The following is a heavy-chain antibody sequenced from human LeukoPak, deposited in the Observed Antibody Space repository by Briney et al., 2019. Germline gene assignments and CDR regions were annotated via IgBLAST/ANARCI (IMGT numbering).Heavy chain of an antibody. Sequence: GGSLRLSCAASGFTVSSNYMSCVRQAPGKGLEWVSVIYSGGSTYYADSVKGRFTISRDNSKNTLYLQMTSLRAEDTAVYYCARDARTNMYSSGWYGYFDYWGQGTLVTVSS. D-gene: IGHD6-19*01. CDR1: GFTVSSNY. V-gene: IGHV3-53*01. J-gene: IGHJ4*02. CDR3: ARDARTNMYSSGWYGYFDY. CDR2: IYSGGST.